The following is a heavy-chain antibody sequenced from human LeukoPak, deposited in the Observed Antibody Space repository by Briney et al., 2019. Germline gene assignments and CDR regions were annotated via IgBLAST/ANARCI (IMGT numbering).Heavy chain of an antibody. Sequence: GASVKVSCKASGGTFSIYAISWVRQAPGQGLEWMGGIIPIFGTANYAQKFQGRVTITADESTSTAYMERSSLRSEDTAVYYCARDFCSSTSCYRGPFDYWGQGTLVTVSS. D-gene: IGHD2-2*01. CDR1: GGTFSIYA. V-gene: IGHV1-69*13. CDR3: ARDFCSSTSCYRGPFDY. J-gene: IGHJ4*02. CDR2: IIPIFGTA.